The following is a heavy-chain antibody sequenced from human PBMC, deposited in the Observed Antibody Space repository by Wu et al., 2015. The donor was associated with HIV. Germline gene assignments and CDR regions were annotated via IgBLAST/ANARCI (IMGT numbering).Heavy chain of an antibody. D-gene: IGHD3-3*01. CDR3: ATLTGYYDFWSHPGRYFQH. J-gene: IGHJ1*01. Sequence: QVQLVQSGAEVEKPGASVKVSCKVSGYTLTELSMHWVRQAPGKGLEWMGGFDPEDGETIYAQKFQGRVTMTEDTSTDTAYMELSSLRSEDTAVYYCATLTGYYDFWSHPGRYFQHWGQGTLVTVSS. V-gene: IGHV1-24*01. CDR1: GYTLTELS. CDR2: FDPEDGET.